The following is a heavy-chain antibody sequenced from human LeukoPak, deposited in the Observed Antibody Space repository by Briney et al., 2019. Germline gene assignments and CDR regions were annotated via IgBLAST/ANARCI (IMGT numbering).Heavy chain of an antibody. V-gene: IGHV3-7*01. CDR3: ARHLSGVTGYTYGRGIDY. D-gene: IGHD5-18*01. CDR2: IKKGGSEK. CDR1: AFTFSSYA. Sequence: GGSLRLSCAASAFTFSSYAMSWVRQAPGKGLEWVANIKKGGSEKYCVDSVKGRFTISRDNAKKSLYLQMNSLRAEDTAVYYCARHLSGVTGYTYGRGIDYWGQGTLVTVSS. J-gene: IGHJ4*02.